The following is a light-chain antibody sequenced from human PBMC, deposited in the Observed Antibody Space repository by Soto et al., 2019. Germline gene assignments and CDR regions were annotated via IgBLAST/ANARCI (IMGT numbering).Light chain of an antibody. V-gene: IGKV3D-15*02. CDR2: GAH. Sequence: EIVMTQSPATLSVSPGEAATLSCRASQSVGSNLAWYQQEHGQAPRLLISGAHNRDPGIPDRVSGRGARAGCTRSISRLDPADVAVDFCPHYAASPWAFCPGTKVDIK. CDR3: PHYAASPWA. J-gene: IGKJ1*01. CDR1: QSVGSN.